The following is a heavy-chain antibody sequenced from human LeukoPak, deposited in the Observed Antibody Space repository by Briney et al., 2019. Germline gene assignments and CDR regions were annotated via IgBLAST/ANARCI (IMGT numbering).Heavy chain of an antibody. CDR1: GGTFSSYA. D-gene: IGHD6-13*01. CDR3: ASPGAAAGIVPHYFDY. CDR2: IIPIFGTA. J-gene: IGHJ4*02. Sequence: SVKVSCKASGGTFSSYAISWVRQAPGQGLEWMGGIIPIFGTANYAQKFQGRVTITADESTSTAYMELSSLRSEDTAVYYCASPGAAAGIVPHYFDYWGQGTLVTVSS. V-gene: IGHV1-69*01.